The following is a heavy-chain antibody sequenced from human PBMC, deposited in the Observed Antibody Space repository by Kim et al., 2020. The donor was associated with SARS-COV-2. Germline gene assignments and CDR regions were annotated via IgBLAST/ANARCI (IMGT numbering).Heavy chain of an antibody. CDR2: IYYSGST. D-gene: IGHD3-22*01. V-gene: IGHV4-39*01. CDR3: ARRREIVVVMSYAFDI. J-gene: IGHJ3*02. CDR1: GGSISSSSYY. Sequence: SETLSLTCTVSGGSISSSSYYWGWIRQPPGKGLEWIGGIYYSGSTYYNPSLKSRVTISVDTSKNQFSLKLSSVTAADTAVYYCARRREIVVVMSYAFDIWGQGTMVTVSS.